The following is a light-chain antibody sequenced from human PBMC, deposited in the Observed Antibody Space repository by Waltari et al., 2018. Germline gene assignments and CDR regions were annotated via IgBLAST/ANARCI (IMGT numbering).Light chain of an antibody. J-gene: IGLJ2*01. CDR1: SAAIGGFDY. CDR2: EVS. CDR3: SSYSTTSTLVV. V-gene: IGLV2-14*01. Sequence: QSALTQPASVSGSPGQSITITCTGTSAAIGGFDYVSWYQQRPGKAPKLIIFEVSNRASGSSNRFAGSKSGSTAFLTISGLQTEDDSDYYCSSYSTTSTLVVFGGGTKVTVL.